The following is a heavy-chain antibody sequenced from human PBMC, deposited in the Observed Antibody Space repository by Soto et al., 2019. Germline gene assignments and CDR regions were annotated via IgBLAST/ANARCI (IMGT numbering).Heavy chain of an antibody. J-gene: IGHJ5*02. CDR3: ARGYCTTTICDPWFDP. Sequence: GESLKISCTGVGYSFTSYWIGWVRQMPGKGLEWMGIIYPGDSDTRYSPSFQGQVTISADKSITSAYLQWSSLKASDTAMYYCARGYCTTTICDPWFDPWGQGTLVTVSS. CDR2: IYPGDSDT. V-gene: IGHV5-51*01. CDR1: GYSFTSYW. D-gene: IGHD2-2*01.